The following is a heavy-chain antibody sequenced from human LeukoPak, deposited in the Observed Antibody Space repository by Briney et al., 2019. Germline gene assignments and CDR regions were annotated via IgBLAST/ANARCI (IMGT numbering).Heavy chain of an antibody. D-gene: IGHD3-10*01. V-gene: IGHV3-30-3*01. CDR3: ARDKLLWFGELLGPDY. Sequence: GGSLRLSCAASGFTFSSYAMHWVRQAPGKGLEWVAVISYDGSNKYYADSVKGRFTISRDNSKNTLYLQMNSLRAEDTAVYYCARDKLLWFGELLGPDYWGQGTLVTVSS. CDR2: ISYDGSNK. CDR1: GFTFSSYA. J-gene: IGHJ4*02.